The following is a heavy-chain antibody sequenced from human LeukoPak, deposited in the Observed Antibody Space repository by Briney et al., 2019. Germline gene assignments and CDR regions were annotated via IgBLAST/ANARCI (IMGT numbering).Heavy chain of an antibody. CDR2: ISSNGGST. Sequence: GGSLRLSCSASGFTFSSSALPWVRQAPGKGLEYVSSISSNGGSTYYADSVKGRFTISRDNSKNTLYLQMSSLKPEDTAVYYCAKDRDDSLGYYYLIDDWGRGTLVTVSS. CDR3: AKDRDDSLGYYYLIDD. J-gene: IGHJ4*02. CDR1: GFTFSSSA. D-gene: IGHD3-22*01. V-gene: IGHV3-64D*06.